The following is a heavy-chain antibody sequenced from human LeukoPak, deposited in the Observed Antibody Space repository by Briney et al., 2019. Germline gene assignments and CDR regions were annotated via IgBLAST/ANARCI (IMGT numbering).Heavy chain of an antibody. Sequence: ASVKVSCTVSGYTLTELSMHWVRQAPGKGLEWMGGFDPEDGETIYAQKFQGRVTMTEDTSTDTAYMELSSLRSEDTAVYYCATEGQSIAARRHYYYGMDVWGQGTTVTVS. V-gene: IGHV1-24*01. D-gene: IGHD6-6*01. CDR1: GYTLTELS. CDR2: FDPEDGET. J-gene: IGHJ6*02. CDR3: ATEGQSIAARRHYYYGMDV.